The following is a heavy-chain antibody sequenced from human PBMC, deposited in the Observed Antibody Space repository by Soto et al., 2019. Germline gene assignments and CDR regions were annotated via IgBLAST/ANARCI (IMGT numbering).Heavy chain of an antibody. V-gene: IGHV3-30*18. CDR1: GFSFNHYT. Sequence: GGCRVRYCSGSGFSFNHYTMHWVRQAPGKGLEWVAVVSHDGRNTHYADSVKGRFTISRDSSKNTVSLEMTSLRAEDTAVYYCAKGGRQWLVTSDFNYWGQGALVIVSS. D-gene: IGHD6-19*01. J-gene: IGHJ4*02. CDR3: AKGGRQWLVTSDFNY. CDR2: VSHDGRNT.